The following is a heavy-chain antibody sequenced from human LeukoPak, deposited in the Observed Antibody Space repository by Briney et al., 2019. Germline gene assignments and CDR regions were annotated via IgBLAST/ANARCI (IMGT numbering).Heavy chain of an antibody. D-gene: IGHD1-26*01. V-gene: IGHV3-74*01. CDR3: ARAAAPYLVGAYD. CDR2: INSDGSST. Sequence: GGSLRLSCAASGFTFSSYWMHWVRQAPGKGLVWVSRINSDGSSTSYADSVKGRFTIPRDNAKNTLYLQMNSLRAEDTAVYYCARAAAPYLVGAYDWGQGTLVTVSS. CDR1: GFTFSSYW. J-gene: IGHJ4*02.